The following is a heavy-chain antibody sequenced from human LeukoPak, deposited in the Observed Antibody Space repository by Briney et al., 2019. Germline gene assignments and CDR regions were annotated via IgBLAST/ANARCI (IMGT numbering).Heavy chain of an antibody. Sequence: ASVTVSCKASGHSFTNSAIHWARQAPGQRLEWMGKINGGNANTKDSQKIQGRVSITRDTSASTAYMELSRLRSDDTAVYYCARGRVVGAPVDNWFDPWGQGTLVTVSS. V-gene: IGHV1-3*01. CDR1: GHSFTNSA. CDR2: INGGNANT. CDR3: ARGRVVGAPVDNWFDP. D-gene: IGHD1-26*01. J-gene: IGHJ5*02.